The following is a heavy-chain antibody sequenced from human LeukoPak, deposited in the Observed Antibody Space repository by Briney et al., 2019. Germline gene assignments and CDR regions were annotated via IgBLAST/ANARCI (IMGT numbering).Heavy chain of an antibody. J-gene: IGHJ4*02. CDR2: MHYSESA. CDR1: GGSISSGGYF. V-gene: IGHV4-31*03. CDR3: ARGRGRLVDY. Sequence: SETLSLTCTVSGGSISSGGYFWSWIRQHPGKGLGWIGYMHYSESANYNPSLKSRVTISVDTSKNQISLKVSSVTAADTAVYYCARGRGRLVDYWGQGTLVTVSS. D-gene: IGHD6-25*01.